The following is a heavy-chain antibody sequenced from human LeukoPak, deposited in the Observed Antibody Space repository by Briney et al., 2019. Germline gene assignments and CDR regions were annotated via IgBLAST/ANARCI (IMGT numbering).Heavy chain of an antibody. Sequence: ASVKVSCKASGYTCTSYDINWVRQATGQRLEWRGWVNANSGHTGYAQKFQGRVTMTRNTSISTAYMELSSLRSEDTAVYYCARGAPGSYCSGGSCPYFDYWGQGTLVSVSS. CDR1: GYTCTSYD. CDR3: ARGAPGSYCSGGSCPYFDY. CDR2: VNANSGHT. J-gene: IGHJ4*02. V-gene: IGHV1-8*01. D-gene: IGHD2-15*01.